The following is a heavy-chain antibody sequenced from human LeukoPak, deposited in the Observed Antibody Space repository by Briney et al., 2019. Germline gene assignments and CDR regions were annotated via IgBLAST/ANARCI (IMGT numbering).Heavy chain of an antibody. CDR1: GFTFDDYG. CDR3: ARAYDSSGYIGSFDY. CDR2: INWNGGST. J-gene: IGHJ4*02. Sequence: GGSLRLSCAASGFTFDDYGMSWVRQAPGKGLEWVSGINWNGGSTGYADSVKGRFTISRDNAKNSLYLQMSSLRAEDTALYYCARAYDSSGYIGSFDYWGQGTLVTVSS. D-gene: IGHD3-22*01. V-gene: IGHV3-20*04.